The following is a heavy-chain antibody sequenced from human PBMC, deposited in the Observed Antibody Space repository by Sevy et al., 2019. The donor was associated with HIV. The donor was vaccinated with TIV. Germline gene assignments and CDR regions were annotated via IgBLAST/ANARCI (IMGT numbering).Heavy chain of an antibody. D-gene: IGHD3-22*01. CDR3: TTRITMIVVVITYDY. Sequence: GGSLRLSCAASGFTFSNAWMSWVRQAPGKGLEWVGRIKSKTDGGTTDYAAPGKGRFTISRDDSKNTLYLQMNSLKTEDTAVYYCTTRITMIVVVITYDYWGQGTLVTVSS. V-gene: IGHV3-15*01. CDR1: GFTFSNAW. CDR2: IKSKTDGGTT. J-gene: IGHJ4*02.